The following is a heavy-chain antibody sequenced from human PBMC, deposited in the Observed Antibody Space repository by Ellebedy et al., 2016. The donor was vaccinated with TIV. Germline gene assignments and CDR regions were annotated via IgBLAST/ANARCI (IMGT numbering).Heavy chain of an antibody. CDR2: INHRGGT. V-gene: IGHV4-34*01. D-gene: IGHD3-22*01. CDR3: ARGRLVGPDVHDSSGLYPFYFDH. CDR1: GGSFSDYC. J-gene: IGHJ4*02. Sequence: SETLSLTXAVHGGSFSDYCWSWIRQPPGKGLEWIGEINHRGGTTFNPSLKSRATISRDTSKTQFSLKLNSVTAADTAVYYCARGRLVGPDVHDSSGLYPFYFDHWGRGTLVTVSS.